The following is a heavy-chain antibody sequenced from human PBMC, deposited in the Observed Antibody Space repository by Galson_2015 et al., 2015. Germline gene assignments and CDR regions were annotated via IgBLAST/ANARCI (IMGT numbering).Heavy chain of an antibody. CDR1: GDSVSSNSAA. J-gene: IGHJ3*02. CDR2: TYYRSKWYN. V-gene: IGHV6-1*01. Sequence: CAISGDSVSSNSAAWNWIRQSPSRGLEWLGRTYYRSKWYNDYAVSVKSRITINPDTSKNQFSLQLNSVTPEDTAVYYCARDSYNWNPMAFDIWGQGTMVTVSS. D-gene: IGHD1-20*01. CDR3: ARDSYNWNPMAFDI.